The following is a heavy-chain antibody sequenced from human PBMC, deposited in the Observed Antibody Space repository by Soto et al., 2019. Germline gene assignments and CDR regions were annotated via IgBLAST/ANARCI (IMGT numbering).Heavy chain of an antibody. J-gene: IGHJ6*02. CDR1: GGTFSSYA. CDR3: ARDGVGDGYSNSYYGMDV. V-gene: IGHV1-69*12. CDR2: IIPIFGTA. D-gene: IGHD4-4*01. Sequence: QVQLVQSGAAVKKPGSSVKVSCKASGGTFSSYAISWVRQAPGQGLEWMGGIIPIFGTANYAQKFQGRVTITADESTSTAYMELSSLRSEDTAVYYCARDGVGDGYSNSYYGMDVWGQGTTVTVSS.